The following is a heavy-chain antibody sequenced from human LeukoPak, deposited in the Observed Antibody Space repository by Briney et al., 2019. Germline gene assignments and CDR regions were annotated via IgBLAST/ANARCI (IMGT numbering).Heavy chain of an antibody. D-gene: IGHD5-12*01. Sequence: SETLSLTCTVSGYSISSSHYYWGWIRQPPGKGLEWIGSLYYSGSGSTYYNPSLKSRVTISLDMSKNQFSLKLSSVTAADTAVYYCARGGQATIRGFDFWGQGTPVTVSS. CDR1: GYSISSSHYY. CDR2: LYYSGSGST. CDR3: ARGGQATIRGFDF. V-gene: IGHV4-39*07. J-gene: IGHJ5*01.